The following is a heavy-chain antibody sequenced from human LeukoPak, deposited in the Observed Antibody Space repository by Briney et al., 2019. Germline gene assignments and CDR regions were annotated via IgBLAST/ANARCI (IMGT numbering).Heavy chain of an antibody. D-gene: IGHD6-13*01. CDR1: GFTFSSYA. CDR2: ISYDGSNK. Sequence: GGSPRLSCAASGFTFSSYAMHWVRQAPGKGLEWVAVISYDGSNKYYADSVKGRFTISRDNSKNTLYLQMNSLRAEDTAVYYCARDGYSSSWYYFDYWGQGTLVTVSS. V-gene: IGHV3-30*04. CDR3: ARDGYSSSWYYFDY. J-gene: IGHJ4*02.